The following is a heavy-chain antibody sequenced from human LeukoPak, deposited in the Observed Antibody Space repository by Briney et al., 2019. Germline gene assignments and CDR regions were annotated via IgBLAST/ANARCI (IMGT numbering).Heavy chain of an antibody. CDR3: ARRWADHNYYYDSSGYSS. V-gene: IGHV1-69*04. CDR1: GGTFSSYA. CDR2: IIPILGIA. D-gene: IGHD3-22*01. Sequence: SVKVSCKASGGTFSSYAISWVRQAPGQGLEWMGRIIPILGIANYAQKFQGRVTITADKSTSTAYMELSSLRSEDTAVYYCARRWADHNYYYDSSGYSSWGQGALVTVSS. J-gene: IGHJ5*02.